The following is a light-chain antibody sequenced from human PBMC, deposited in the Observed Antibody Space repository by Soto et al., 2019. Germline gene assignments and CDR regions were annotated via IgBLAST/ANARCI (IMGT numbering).Light chain of an antibody. V-gene: IGKV3-20*01. Sequence: EILLTQSPGTLSLSPADGATLSCRASQSVSRSYLGWYQQKPGQAPRLLMYGASIRDAGGPDRFSGSGAGTEFPLTQSGVEPEEYTVYYCHHYETFGQGTNVDIK. CDR1: QSVSRSY. J-gene: IGKJ1*01. CDR2: GAS. CDR3: HHYET.